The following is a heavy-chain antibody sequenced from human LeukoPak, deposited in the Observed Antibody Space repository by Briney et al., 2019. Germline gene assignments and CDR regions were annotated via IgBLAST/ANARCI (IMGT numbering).Heavy chain of an antibody. J-gene: IGHJ4*02. CDR1: GYTFTSYD. D-gene: IGHD4-23*01. CDR2: MGPRHGYT. Sequence: GASVKVSCKASGYTFTSYDINWVRHAAGQGLEWMGWMGPRHGYTGYAQNFQGRITMTRDTSISTAYMELSSLTSDDTAVYYCARGWISGAISEHYFENWGQGTLVTVSS. CDR3: ARGWISGAISEHYFEN. V-gene: IGHV1-8*01.